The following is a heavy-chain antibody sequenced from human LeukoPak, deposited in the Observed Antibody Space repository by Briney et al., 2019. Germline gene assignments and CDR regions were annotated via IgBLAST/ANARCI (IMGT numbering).Heavy chain of an antibody. D-gene: IGHD5-18*01. CDR1: GFTFSSYG. Sequence: LSGGSLRLSCAASGFTFSSYGMHWARQAPGKGLDWVAVISNDGSKKYYADSVKGRFTISRDNSKNTLSLQVSSLRTEDTAVYYCAKDRYSYAFEYSDSWGQGTLVTVSS. CDR2: ISNDGSKK. J-gene: IGHJ4*02. CDR3: AKDRYSYAFEYSDS. V-gene: IGHV3-30*18.